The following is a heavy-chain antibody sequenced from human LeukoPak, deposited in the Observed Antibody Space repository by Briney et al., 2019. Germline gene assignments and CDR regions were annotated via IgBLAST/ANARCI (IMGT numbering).Heavy chain of an antibody. Sequence: GASVKVSCKVSGYTLTELSMHWVRQAPGKGLEWMGGFDPEDGETIYAQKFQGRVTMTEDTSTDTAYMELSSLRSEDTAVYYCASSAWYWRYFDYWGQGTLVTVSS. D-gene: IGHD6-19*01. CDR1: GYTLTELS. CDR2: FDPEDGET. V-gene: IGHV1-24*01. J-gene: IGHJ4*02. CDR3: ASSAWYWRYFDY.